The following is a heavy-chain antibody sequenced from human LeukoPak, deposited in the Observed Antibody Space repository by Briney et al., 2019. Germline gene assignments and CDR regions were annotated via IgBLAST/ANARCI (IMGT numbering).Heavy chain of an antibody. Sequence: PGGSLRLSCAASGFTFSSYGMSWVRQAPGKGLAWVSAISGSGGSTYYADSVKGRFTISRDNSKNTLYLQMNSLRAEDTAVYYCAKDDGTDFWSGYSNWFDPWGQGTLVTVSS. CDR1: GFTFSSYG. CDR2: ISGSGGST. CDR3: AKDDGTDFWSGYSNWFDP. V-gene: IGHV3-23*01. D-gene: IGHD3-3*01. J-gene: IGHJ5*02.